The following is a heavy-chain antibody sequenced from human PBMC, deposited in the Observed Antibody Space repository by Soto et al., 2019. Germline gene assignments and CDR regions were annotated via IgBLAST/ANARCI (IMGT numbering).Heavy chain of an antibody. D-gene: IGHD6-13*01. J-gene: IGHJ6*02. CDR2: ISSSGSTI. V-gene: IGHV3-11*01. CDR1: GFTFRDYY. CDR3: ASSIAAAGPYYYYYGMDV. Sequence: PGGSLRLSCAASGFTFRDYYMSWIRQAPGKGLEWVSYISSSGSTIYYADSVKGRSTISRDNAKNSLYLEMNSLRAEDTAVYYCASSIAAAGPYYYYYGMDVWGQGTTVTVSS.